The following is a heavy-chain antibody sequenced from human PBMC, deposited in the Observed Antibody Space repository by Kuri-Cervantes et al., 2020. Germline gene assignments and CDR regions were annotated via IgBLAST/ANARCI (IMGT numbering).Heavy chain of an antibody. Sequence: GGSLRLSCEASGFTFSGYWMHWVRQVPGKGLVWVARIDSDGSSTIYVDSVKGRFIISRDNAKNMLYLQMNSLRDDDTAVYFCARDPDQSGWSFFENWGRGTLVTVSS. V-gene: IGHV3-74*01. CDR2: IDSDGSST. CDR3: ARDPDQSGWSFFEN. D-gene: IGHD6-19*01. CDR1: GFTFSGYW. J-gene: IGHJ4*02.